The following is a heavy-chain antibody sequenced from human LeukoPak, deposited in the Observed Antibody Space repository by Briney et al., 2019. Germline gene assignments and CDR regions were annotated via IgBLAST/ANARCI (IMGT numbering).Heavy chain of an antibody. CDR2: IKQDGSEK. Sequence: GGSLRLSCAASGFIFDDYGMSWVRQAPGKGLEWVANIKQDGSEKYYVDSVKGRFTISRDNAKNSLYLQMNSLRAEDTAVYYCARDLGKRDGYMGGSESFDYWGQGTLVTVSS. CDR1: GFIFDDYG. D-gene: IGHD5-24*01. V-gene: IGHV3-7*01. J-gene: IGHJ4*02. CDR3: ARDLGKRDGYMGGSESFDY.